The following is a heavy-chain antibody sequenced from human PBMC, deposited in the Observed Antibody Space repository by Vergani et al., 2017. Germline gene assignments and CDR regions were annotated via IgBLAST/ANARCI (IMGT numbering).Heavy chain of an antibody. D-gene: IGHD3-10*01. CDR2: IRYDGSNK. V-gene: IGHV3-30*02. CDR1: GFTFSSYG. CDR3: AKLWCGELSGDYFDY. Sequence: QVQLVESGGGVVQPGGSLRLSCAASGFTFSSYGMHWVRQAPGKGLEWVAFIRYDGSNKYYADSVKGRFTISRDNSKNTLYLQMNSLRAEDTAVYYCAKLWCGELSGDYFDYWGQGTLVTVSS. J-gene: IGHJ4*02.